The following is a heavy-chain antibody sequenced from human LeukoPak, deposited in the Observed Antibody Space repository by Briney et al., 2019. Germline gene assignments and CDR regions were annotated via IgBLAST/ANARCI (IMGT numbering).Heavy chain of an antibody. Sequence: PGGSLRLSCAASGFTFRSYAMHWVRQAPGKGLEWVAVISYDGSNKYYADSVKGRFTISRDNAKNSLYLQMNSLRDEDTALYYCARDGLGYYDTSGYGYWGQGTLVTVSS. CDR3: ARDGLGYYDTSGYGY. CDR1: GFTFRSYA. V-gene: IGHV3-30*04. D-gene: IGHD3-22*01. J-gene: IGHJ4*02. CDR2: ISYDGSNK.